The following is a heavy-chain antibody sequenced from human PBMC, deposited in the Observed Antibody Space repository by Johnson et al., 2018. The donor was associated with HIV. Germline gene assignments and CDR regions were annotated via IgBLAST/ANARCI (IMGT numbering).Heavy chain of an antibody. CDR1: GFSFSDYY. D-gene: IGHD3-9*01. Sequence: QMLLVESGGGLVNPGGSLRLSCAASGFSFSDYYMSWIRQAPGKGLEWVSYISSSGSTIYYADSVKGRFTISRDNAKNSHYLHMNSLRPEDTAIYYCAREKGNYSLTRGDAFDIWGQGTMVTVSS. J-gene: IGHJ3*02. CDR2: ISSSGSTI. CDR3: AREKGNYSLTRGDAFDI. V-gene: IGHV3-11*04.